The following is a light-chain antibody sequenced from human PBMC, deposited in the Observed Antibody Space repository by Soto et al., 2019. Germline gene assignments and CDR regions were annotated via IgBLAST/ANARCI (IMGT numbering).Light chain of an antibody. CDR2: LNSDGSH. CDR1: SGHSSYA. J-gene: IGLJ2*01. V-gene: IGLV4-69*01. CDR3: QTWGTGIQV. Sequence: QSVLTQSPSASASLGASVKLTCTLSSGHSSYAIAWHQQQPEKGPRYLMKLNSDGSHIKGDGIPDRFSGSSSGAECYLTISSLQSEDEADYYCQTWGTGIQVFGGGTKVTVL.